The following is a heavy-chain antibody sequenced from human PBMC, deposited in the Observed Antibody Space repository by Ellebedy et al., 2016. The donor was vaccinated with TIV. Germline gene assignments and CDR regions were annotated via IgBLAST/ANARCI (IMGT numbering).Heavy chain of an antibody. J-gene: IGHJ4*02. Sequence: GESLKISXAASGFTFSTYAMSWVRQAPGKGLEWVSGISGSGVGTYYADSVKGRFIISRDNSKNALYLQMNSLRAEDTAIYYCVKDVADYLGVPDDKVPTGWGQGTLVTVSS. CDR3: VKDVADYLGVPDDKVPTG. V-gene: IGHV3-23*01. CDR2: ISGSGVGT. CDR1: GFTFSTYA. D-gene: IGHD2/OR15-2a*01.